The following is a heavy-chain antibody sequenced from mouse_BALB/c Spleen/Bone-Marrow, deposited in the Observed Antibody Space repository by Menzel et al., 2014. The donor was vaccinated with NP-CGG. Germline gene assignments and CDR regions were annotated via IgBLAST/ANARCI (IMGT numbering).Heavy chain of an antibody. Sequence: EVMLVESGGGLVQPGGSLRLSCATSGFTFTDYYMTWVRQPPGKALEWLGFIRNKANGYTTEYCASVKGRFTISRDNSQSILYLQMNTLRAEDSATYYCARDPLMYFDVWGAGTTVTVSS. CDR2: IRNKANGYTT. CDR3: ARDPLMYFDV. J-gene: IGHJ1*01. V-gene: IGHV7-3*02. CDR1: GFTFTDYY.